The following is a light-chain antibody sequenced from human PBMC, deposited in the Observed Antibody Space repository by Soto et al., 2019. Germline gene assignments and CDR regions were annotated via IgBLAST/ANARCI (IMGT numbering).Light chain of an antibody. CDR1: QRVLYSSNNKNY. CDR3: QQYYSIPYT. CDR2: WAT. V-gene: IGKV4-1*01. J-gene: IGKJ2*01. Sequence: DIVMTHTPDSLALSLGESATINCKSSQRVLYSSNNKNYLSCYQQKPGQPPKLLISWATARESGVPDRCSGSGSGTDFTLTISSLQAEDVAVYYCQQYYSIPYTFGQGNKLEIK.